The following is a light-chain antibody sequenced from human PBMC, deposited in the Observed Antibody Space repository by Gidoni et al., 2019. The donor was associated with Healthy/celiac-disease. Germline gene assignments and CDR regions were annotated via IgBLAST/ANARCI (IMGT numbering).Light chain of an antibody. CDR3: QQYGSSPLT. J-gene: IGKJ4*01. Sequence: DIVSSQSPGTLSLSPGERATLSCRASQSVSSSYLAWYQQKPGQAPRLLIYGASSRATGIPDRFSGSGSGTDFTLTISRLEPEDFAVYYCQQYGSSPLTFXGXTKVEI. CDR2: GAS. V-gene: IGKV3-20*01. CDR1: QSVSSSY.